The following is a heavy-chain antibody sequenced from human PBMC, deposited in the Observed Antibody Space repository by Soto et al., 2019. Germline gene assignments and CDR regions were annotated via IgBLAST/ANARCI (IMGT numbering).Heavy chain of an antibody. Sequence: SETLSLTCTVSGGSISSGDYYWSWLRQPPGKGLEWIGYIYYSGSTNYNPSLKSRVTISVDTSKNQFSLKLSSVTAADTAVYYCARALRITIFGVVKPKNYYYYYMDVWGKGTTVTVSS. CDR1: GGSISSGDYY. V-gene: IGHV4-61*08. CDR3: ARALRITIFGVVKPKNYYYYYMDV. CDR2: IYYSGST. D-gene: IGHD3-3*01. J-gene: IGHJ6*03.